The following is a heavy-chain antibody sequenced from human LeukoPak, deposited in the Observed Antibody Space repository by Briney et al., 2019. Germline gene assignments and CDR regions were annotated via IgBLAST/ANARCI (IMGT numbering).Heavy chain of an antibody. CDR3: ARGGVKVGSSENFDY. D-gene: IGHD6-13*01. CDR2: IYTSGST. J-gene: IGHJ4*02. V-gene: IGHV4-4*07. CDR1: GGSISSYY. Sequence: SETLSLTCTVSGGSISSYYWSWIRQPAGKGLEWIGRIYTSGSTNYNPSLKSRVTMSVDTSKNQFSLKLSSVTAADTAVYYCARGGVKVGSSENFDYWGQGTLVTVSS.